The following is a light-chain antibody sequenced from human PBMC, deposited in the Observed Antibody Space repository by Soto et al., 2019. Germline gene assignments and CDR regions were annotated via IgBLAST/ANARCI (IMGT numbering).Light chain of an antibody. CDR1: QSVSSSY. J-gene: IGKJ1*01. CDR2: GAS. Sequence: EIVLTQSPATLSLTPGERATLSCRASQSVSSSYLAWYQQKPGQAPRLLIYGASSRATGIPDRFSCSGSGTDFTLTIGRLEPEDFAVYYCQQYGSSPQTFGQGTKVDIK. V-gene: IGKV3-20*01. CDR3: QQYGSSPQT.